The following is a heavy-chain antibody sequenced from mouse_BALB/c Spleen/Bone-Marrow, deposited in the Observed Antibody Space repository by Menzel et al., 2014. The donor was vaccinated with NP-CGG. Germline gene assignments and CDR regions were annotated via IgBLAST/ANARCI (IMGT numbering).Heavy chain of an antibody. CDR2: IYPGDGDT. J-gene: IGHJ4*01. V-gene: IGHV1-87*01. D-gene: IGHD1-1*01. Sequence: QVQLKESGAELARPGAPVNLSCKASGYTFTSYWMQWVKQRPGQGLEWIRAIYPGDGDTRYTQKFKGKATLTADKSSSAAYMQLSSLASEDSAVYYCAAYYGSSYWAMDYWGQGTSVTVSS. CDR3: AAYYGSSYWAMDY. CDR1: GYTFTSYW.